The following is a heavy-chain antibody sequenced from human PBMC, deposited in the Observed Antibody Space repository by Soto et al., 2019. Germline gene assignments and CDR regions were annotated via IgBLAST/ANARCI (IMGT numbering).Heavy chain of an antibody. CDR2: IYYSGST. J-gene: IGHJ5*02. CDR1: GGSVSSGSYY. D-gene: IGHD3-10*01. CDR3: ARAGDYYYGSGSPNWFDP. Sequence: PSETLSLTCTVSGGSVSSGSYYWSWIRQPPGKGLEWIGYIYYSGSTNYNPSLKSRVTISVDTSKNQFSLKLSSVTAADTAVYYCARAGDYYYGSGSPNWFDPWGQGTLVTVSS. V-gene: IGHV4-61*01.